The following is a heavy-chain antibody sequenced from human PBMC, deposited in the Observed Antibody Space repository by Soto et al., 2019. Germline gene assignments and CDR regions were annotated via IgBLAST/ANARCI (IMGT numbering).Heavy chain of an antibody. CDR1: GFTFSTYA. CDR3: AKKTNAMRPDAGLHDY. CDR2: ISGSGDST. V-gene: IGHV3-23*01. J-gene: IGHJ4*02. D-gene: IGHD2-8*01. Sequence: PGGSLRLSCAASGFTFSTYAMSWVRQAPGKGLEWVSAISGSGDSTFYADSVKGRFTISRDNSKNTLHLQMNSLRAEDTAVYYCAKKTNAMRPDAGLHDYWGQGALVTVPS.